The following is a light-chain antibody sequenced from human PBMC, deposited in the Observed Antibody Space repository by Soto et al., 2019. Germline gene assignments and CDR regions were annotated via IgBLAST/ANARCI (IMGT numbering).Light chain of an antibody. CDR1: QSINTY. J-gene: IGKJ2*01. V-gene: IGKV1-39*01. CDR2: AAS. Sequence: DTQMTQSPSSLSASVGDRVTITCRASQSINTYLNWYQQKPGEAPNLLIYAASSLQSGVPPRFSGSGSETHFTLTINSLQPEDFATYYCLQTASTPYTFGQGT. CDR3: LQTASTPYT.